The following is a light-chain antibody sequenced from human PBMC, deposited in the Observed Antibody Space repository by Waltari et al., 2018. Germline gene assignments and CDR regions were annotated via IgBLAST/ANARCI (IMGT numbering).Light chain of an antibody. V-gene: IGLV10-54*04. Sequence: QAGLTQPPSVSKGLGQTATLTCSGNADNVGEQGAIWLQPSPSHPPKLLSPRGLKRPSGISEGFSASRSGGTASLNISGLQTDDEADYHCAAWDSRLSAWLFGGGTKLTVL. CDR3: AAWDSRLSAWL. CDR2: RGL. CDR1: ADNVGEQG. J-gene: IGLJ3*02.